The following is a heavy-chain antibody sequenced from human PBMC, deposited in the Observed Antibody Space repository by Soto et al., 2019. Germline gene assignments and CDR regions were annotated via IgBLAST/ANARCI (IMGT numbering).Heavy chain of an antibody. V-gene: IGHV3-30*18. Sequence: QVQLVESGGGVVQPGRSLRLSCAASGFTFSHYAMHWVRQAPGKGLEWVALMSYDGSNEYYADSVKGRFTISRDNSKNTLYMQMNSLSAEDTAVYYWAKDGSHNFDYWSQGTLVTVSS. CDR2: MSYDGSNE. CDR1: GFTFSHYA. D-gene: IGHD1-26*01. J-gene: IGHJ4*02. CDR3: AKDGSHNFDY.